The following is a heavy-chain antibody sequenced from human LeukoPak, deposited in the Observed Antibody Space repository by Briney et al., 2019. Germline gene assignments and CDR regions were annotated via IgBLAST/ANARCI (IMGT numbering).Heavy chain of an antibody. V-gene: IGHV4-59*08. CDR3: ARSAPHYFDAFDI. D-gene: IGHD3-10*01. CDR2: IYYSGST. Sequence: PSETLSLTCTVSGGSISGYYWSWIRQPPGKGLEWIGYIYYSGSTSYNPSLKSRVTISVDTSKNQFSLKLSSVTAADTAVYYCARSAPHYFDAFDIWGQGTMVTVSS. CDR1: GGSISGYY. J-gene: IGHJ3*02.